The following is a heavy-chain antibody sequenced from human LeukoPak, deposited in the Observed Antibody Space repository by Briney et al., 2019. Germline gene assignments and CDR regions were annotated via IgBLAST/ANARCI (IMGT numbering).Heavy chain of an antibody. V-gene: IGHV1-46*01. Sequence: ASVKVSCKASGYSFTNYYIHWVRQAPGQGLEWLGLINPAGAKTTYSQKLQGRVSVTRDMSTNSVRLELSSLKPEDTAVYYCARSRAYFSDYWGQGTLVTVFS. CDR3: ARSRAYFSDY. CDR2: INPAGAKT. J-gene: IGHJ4*02. CDR1: GYSFTNYY.